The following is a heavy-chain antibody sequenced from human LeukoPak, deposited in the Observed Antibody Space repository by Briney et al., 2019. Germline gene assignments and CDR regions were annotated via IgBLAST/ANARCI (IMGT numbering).Heavy chain of an antibody. CDR1: GGSISSSSYY. Sequence: SETLSLTCTVSGGSISSSSYYWGWIRQPPGKGLEWIGSIYYSGSTYYNPSLKSRVTISVDTSKNQFSLKLSSVTAADTAVYYCATQGGDYYYYMDVWGKGTTVTVS. CDR3: ATQGGDYYYYMDV. D-gene: IGHD3-16*01. J-gene: IGHJ6*03. V-gene: IGHV4-39*01. CDR2: IYYSGST.